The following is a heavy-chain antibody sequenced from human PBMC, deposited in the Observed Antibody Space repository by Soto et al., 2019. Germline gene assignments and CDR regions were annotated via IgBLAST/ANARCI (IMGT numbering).Heavy chain of an antibody. D-gene: IGHD5-18*01. Sequence: EVQLVESGGGLVQPGGSLRLSCAASGFTFSSYSMNWVRQAPGKGLEWLSYISSSISTMHYADSVKGRFTISRDNAKNSLYRQINSLRDEDTAVYYCARGVRDTAVADFDCWGQGTLGTVSS. CDR2: ISSSISTM. V-gene: IGHV3-48*02. CDR3: ARGVRDTAVADFDC. CDR1: GFTFSSYS. J-gene: IGHJ4*02.